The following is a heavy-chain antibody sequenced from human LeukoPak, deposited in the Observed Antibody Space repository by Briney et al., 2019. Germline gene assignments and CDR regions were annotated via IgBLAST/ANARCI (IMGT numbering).Heavy chain of an antibody. J-gene: IGHJ6*03. V-gene: IGHV3-23*01. D-gene: IGHD3-10*01. CDR1: GFTFSSSA. CDR2: ISGSDGST. Sequence: GGSLRLSRAASGFTFSSSAMSWVRQAPGQGLEWVSGISGSDGSTNYADSVKGRFTISRENSKNTLYLQMNSLRAEDTAVYYCAKAGLWFGELCCYYYYMDVWGKGTTVTISS. CDR3: AKAGLWFGELCCYYYYMDV.